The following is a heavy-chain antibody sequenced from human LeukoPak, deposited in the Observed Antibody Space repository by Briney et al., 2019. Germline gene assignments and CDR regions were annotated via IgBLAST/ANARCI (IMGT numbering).Heavy chain of an antibody. V-gene: IGHV3-43*02. J-gene: IGHJ1*01. D-gene: IGHD3-10*01. Sequence: PGGSLRLSCAASGFSFDDYAMHWVRQAPGKGLEWVSIISGDGISTAYAESVQGRFTVSRDNRKNVLYLQMNSLTTEDIAFHYCAKDIGALIVSSECLHHWGQGTLVTVSS. CDR1: GFSFDDYA. CDR3: AKDIGALIVSSECLHH. CDR2: ISGDGIST.